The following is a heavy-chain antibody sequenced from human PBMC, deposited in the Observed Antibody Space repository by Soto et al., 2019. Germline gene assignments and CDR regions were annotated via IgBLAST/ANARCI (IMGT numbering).Heavy chain of an antibody. D-gene: IGHD3-16*02. V-gene: IGHV4-59*08. CDR2: IYYSGST. CDR1: GGSISSYY. Sequence: QVQLQESGPGLVKPSETLSLTCTVSGGSISSYYWSWIRQPPGKGLEWIGYIYYSGSTNYIPSLKSRVTISVDTSKNQFSLKLSSVTAADTAVYYCARQRITFGGVIVSRPYYMDVWGKGTTVTVSS. J-gene: IGHJ6*03. CDR3: ARQRITFGGVIVSRPYYMDV.